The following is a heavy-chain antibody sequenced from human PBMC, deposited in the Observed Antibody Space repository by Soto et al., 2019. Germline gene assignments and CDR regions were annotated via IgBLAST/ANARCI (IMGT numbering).Heavy chain of an antibody. J-gene: IGHJ4*02. CDR1: GGTFSSYA. D-gene: IGHD2-2*01. CDR2: IIPIFGTA. CDR3: ARDHGQLLTFYFDY. V-gene: IGHV1-69*13. Sequence: SVKVSCKASGGTFSSYAISWVRQAPGQGLEWMGGIIPIFGTANYAQKFQGRVTITADESTSTAYMELSSLRSEDTAVYYCARDHGQLLTFYFDYWGQGTLVTVSS.